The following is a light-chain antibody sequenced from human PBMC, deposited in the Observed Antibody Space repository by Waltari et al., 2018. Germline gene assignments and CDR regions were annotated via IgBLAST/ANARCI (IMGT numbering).Light chain of an antibody. V-gene: IGLV3-25*03. CDR2: KDS. CDR1: ALAKQY. J-gene: IGLJ2*01. CDR3: QSVDSSGVYVV. Sequence: SYELTQPPSVSVSPGQPARITCSGHALAKQYAYWYQQKSGQAPVLVIYKDSERPSGIPERISGSGSGTTVTLTISGVQAEDEADYYCQSVDSSGVYVVFGGGTKLTVL.